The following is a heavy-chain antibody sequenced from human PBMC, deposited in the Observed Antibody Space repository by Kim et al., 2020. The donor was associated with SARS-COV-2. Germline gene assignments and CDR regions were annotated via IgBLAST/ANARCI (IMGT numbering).Heavy chain of an antibody. D-gene: IGHD3-9*01. CDR1: GFTFSSYA. CDR3: AKPDILTGYQPTPGTNFDY. V-gene: IGHV3-23*01. CDR2: ISGSADST. Sequence: GGSLRLSCATSGFTFSSYAMSWVRQAPGKGLEWVSAISGSADSTYYADSVKGRFTISRDNSKNTLYLQMNSLRADDTAVYYCAKPDILTGYQPTPGTNFDYWAQGTLVTVYS. J-gene: IGHJ4*02.